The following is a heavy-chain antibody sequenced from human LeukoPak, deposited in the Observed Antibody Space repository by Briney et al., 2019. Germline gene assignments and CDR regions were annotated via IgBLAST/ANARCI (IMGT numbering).Heavy chain of an antibody. CDR2: ISGSGGST. V-gene: IGHV3-23*01. Sequence: QTGGSLRLSCAASGFTFSSYAMSWVRQAPGKGLEWVSAISGSGGSTYYADSVKGRFTISRDNSKNTLYLQMNSLRAEDTAVYYCARIRFLEWLLSPPHLHDAFDIWGQGTMVTVSS. J-gene: IGHJ3*02. CDR1: GFTFSSYA. D-gene: IGHD3-3*01. CDR3: ARIRFLEWLLSPPHLHDAFDI.